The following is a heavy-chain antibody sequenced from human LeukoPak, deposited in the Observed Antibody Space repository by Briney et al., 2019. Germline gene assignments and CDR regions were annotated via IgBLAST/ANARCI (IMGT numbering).Heavy chain of an antibody. D-gene: IGHD6-19*01. CDR1: GGSISSYY. CDR3: ARHSTSGWDWFDP. J-gene: IGHJ5*02. CDR2: IYYSGST. Sequence: SETLSLTCTVSGGSISSYYWSWIRQPPGKGLEWVGYIYYSGSTNYNPSLKSRVTISVDTSKNQFSLKLTSVTAADTAVYYCARHSTSGWDWFDPWGQGTLVTVSS. V-gene: IGHV4-59*08.